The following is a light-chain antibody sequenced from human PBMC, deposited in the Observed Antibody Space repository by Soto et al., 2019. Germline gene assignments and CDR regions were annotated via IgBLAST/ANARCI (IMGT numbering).Light chain of an antibody. CDR1: QSVSSY. Sequence: EIVLTQSPATLSLSPGERATLSCRASQSVSSYLAWYQQKPGQAPRLLIYDSSNRAAGIPARFSGSGPGTDFTLTISSPEPEDCAVYYCQQRSNWPRTFGQGTKVEI. CDR2: DSS. CDR3: QQRSNWPRT. J-gene: IGKJ1*01. V-gene: IGKV3-11*01.